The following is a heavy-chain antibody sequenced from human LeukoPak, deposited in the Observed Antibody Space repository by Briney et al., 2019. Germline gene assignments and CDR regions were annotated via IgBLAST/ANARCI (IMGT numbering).Heavy chain of an antibody. CDR3: ARGGHIAARRSDWFDP. Sequence: ASVKVSCKASGYTFTSYYMHWVRQAPGQGLEWMGIINPSGGSTSYAQKFQGRVTMTRDMSTSTVYMELSSLRSEDTAVYYCARGGHIAARRSDWFDPWGQGTLVTFSS. J-gene: IGHJ5*02. V-gene: IGHV1-46*01. CDR2: INPSGGST. CDR1: GYTFTSYY. D-gene: IGHD6-6*01.